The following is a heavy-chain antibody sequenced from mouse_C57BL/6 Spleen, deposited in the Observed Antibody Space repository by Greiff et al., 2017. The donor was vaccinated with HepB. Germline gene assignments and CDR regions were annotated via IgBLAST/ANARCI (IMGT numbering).Heavy chain of an antibody. J-gene: IGHJ2*01. CDR2: IYPSDSET. CDR3: ARLGSEDY. V-gene: IGHV1-61*01. CDR1: GYTFTSYW. Sequence: LQQPGAELVRPGSSVKLSCKASGYTFTSYWMDWVKQRPGQGLEWIGNIYPSDSETHYNQKFKDKATLTVDKSSSTAYMQLSSLTSEDSAVYYCARLGSEDYWGQGTTLTVSS.